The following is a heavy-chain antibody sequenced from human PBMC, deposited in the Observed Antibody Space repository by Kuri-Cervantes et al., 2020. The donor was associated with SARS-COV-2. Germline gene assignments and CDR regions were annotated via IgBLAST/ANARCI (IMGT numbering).Heavy chain of an antibody. Sequence: GSLRLSCTVSGGSISSYYWSWIRQLPGKGLEWIGYIYYSGSTNYNPSLKSRVTISVDTSKNQFSLNLRSVTAAETAVYYCARGFGGEDYWGQGTLVTVSS. V-gene: IGHV4-59*08. CDR3: ARGFGGEDY. CDR1: GGSISSYY. D-gene: IGHD3-16*01. CDR2: IYYSGST. J-gene: IGHJ4*02.